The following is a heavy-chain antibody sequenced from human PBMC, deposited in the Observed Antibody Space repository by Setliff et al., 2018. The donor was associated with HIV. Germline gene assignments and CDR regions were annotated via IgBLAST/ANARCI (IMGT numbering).Heavy chain of an antibody. Sequence: ETLSLTCTVSGGSISTYYWSWVRQPPGKGLVWVARTNSDGSSTSHADSVKGRFTISRDNSKNTLYLQMNSLRVEDTAVYHCARGISGWYAPLGYWGQGTLVTVSS. CDR2: TNSDGSST. CDR1: GGSISTYY. V-gene: IGHV3-74*01. CDR3: ARGISGWYAPLGY. D-gene: IGHD6-19*01. J-gene: IGHJ4*02.